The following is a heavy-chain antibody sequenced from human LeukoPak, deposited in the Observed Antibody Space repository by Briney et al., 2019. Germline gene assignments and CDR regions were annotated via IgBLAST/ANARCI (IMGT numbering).Heavy chain of an antibody. CDR2: IYPNTGGT. Sequence: ASVKVSCKASGYTFTGYYLHWVRQAPGQGLEWMGWIYPNTGGTNYAQKFQDRVTMTSDTSNTTAYMELTRLRFDDTALYFCARIGFSSSFDYWGRGTLVTVSS. V-gene: IGHV1-2*02. CDR1: GYTFTGYY. J-gene: IGHJ4*02. CDR3: ARIGFSSSFDY. D-gene: IGHD2-2*01.